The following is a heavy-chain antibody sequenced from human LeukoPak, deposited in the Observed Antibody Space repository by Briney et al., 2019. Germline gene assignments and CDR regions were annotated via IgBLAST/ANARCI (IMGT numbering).Heavy chain of an antibody. J-gene: IGHJ5*02. CDR3: ARESSISATGTLTWFAP. Sequence: ASVKVSCKASGYTFTAYYIHLMRQAPGQGHELVGRINPNSGGTNYAQQFQGRVTMTRDTSHGTAFMEMGRLRTRDKAAHLCARESSISATGTLTWFAPRGLGTLATASS. V-gene: IGHV1-2*06. CDR2: INPNSGGT. D-gene: IGHD1-1*01. CDR1: GYTFTAYY.